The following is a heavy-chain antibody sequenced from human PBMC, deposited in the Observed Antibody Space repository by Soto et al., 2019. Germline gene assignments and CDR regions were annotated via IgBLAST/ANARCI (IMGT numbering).Heavy chain of an antibody. Sequence: QLQLQESDSGLVKPSQTLSLTCAVSGDSVSSGDYSWNWIRQPPGKCLEWIGYIYRTGHTYYNPSLKRRVTIAVDRSKNQFSLKVTYVTAADTAVYYCARAPCSGSNRPPGAFDIWGQGSMVTVSS. D-gene: IGHD3-3*01. CDR3: ARAPCSGSNRPPGAFDI. J-gene: IGHJ3*02. V-gene: IGHV4-30-2*01. CDR1: GDSVSSGDYS. CDR2: IYRTGHT.